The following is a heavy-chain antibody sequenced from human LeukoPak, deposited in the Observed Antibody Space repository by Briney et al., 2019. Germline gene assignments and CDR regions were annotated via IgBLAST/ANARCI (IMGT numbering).Heavy chain of an antibody. CDR1: GFTFSSYA. CDR3: AKGGSPFDFDSAFDY. CDR2: ISGSGGST. V-gene: IGHV3-23*01. J-gene: IGHJ4*02. D-gene: IGHD3-9*01. Sequence: PGGSLRLSCAASGFTFSSYAMSWVRQAPGKGLEWVSAISGSGGSTYYADSVKGRFTISRDNSKNTLYLQMNSLRAEGTAVYYCAKGGSPFDFDSAFDYWGRGTLVTVSS.